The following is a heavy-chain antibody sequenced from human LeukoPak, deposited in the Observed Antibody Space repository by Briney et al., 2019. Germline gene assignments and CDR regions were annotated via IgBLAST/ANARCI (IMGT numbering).Heavy chain of an antibody. J-gene: IGHJ4*02. Sequence: SETLSLTCTVSGGSISSSSYYWGWIRQPPGKGLEWIGSIYYSGSTYYNPSLKSRVTISVDTSKNQFSLKLSSVTAADTAVYYCARDPYYYDSSGYYYTDYWGQGTLVTVSS. D-gene: IGHD3-22*01. V-gene: IGHV4-39*02. CDR3: ARDPYYYDSSGYYYTDY. CDR1: GGSISSSSYY. CDR2: IYYSGST.